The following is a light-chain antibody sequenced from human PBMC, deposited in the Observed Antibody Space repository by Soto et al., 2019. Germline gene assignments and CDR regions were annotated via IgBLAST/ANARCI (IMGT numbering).Light chain of an antibody. CDR2: SDN. CDR3: AAWDDSLNADV. CDR1: SSNIGSTT. V-gene: IGLV1-44*01. Sequence: QSVLTQPPSASGTPGQRVTMSCSGSSSNIGSTTVSWYQQLPGTAPKLLVYSDNHRPSGVPDRFSGSKSGTSASLAISGLPYEDEGDYHCAAWDDSLNADVFGPGTKLTVL. J-gene: IGLJ1*01.